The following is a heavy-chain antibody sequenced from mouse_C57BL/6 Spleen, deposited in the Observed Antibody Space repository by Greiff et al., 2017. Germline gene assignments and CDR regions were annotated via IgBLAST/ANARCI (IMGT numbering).Heavy chain of an antibody. J-gene: IGHJ1*03. CDR1: GYTFTSYW. V-gene: IGHV1-64*01. CDR2: IHPNSGST. Sequence: QVQLQQPGAELVKPGASVKLSCKASGYTFTSYWMHWVKQRPGQGLEWIGMIHPNSGSTNYDEKFKSKATLTVDKPSSTAYMQLSSLTSEDSAVYYCARAGVVAPDWYFDVWGTGTTVTVSS. CDR3: ARAGVVAPDWYFDV. D-gene: IGHD1-1*01.